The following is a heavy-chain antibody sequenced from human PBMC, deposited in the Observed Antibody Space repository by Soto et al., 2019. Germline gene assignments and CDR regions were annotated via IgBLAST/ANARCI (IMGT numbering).Heavy chain of an antibody. D-gene: IGHD3-16*01. Sequence: ASVKVSCKASGYTFTGYYMHWVRQAPGQGLEWMGWINPNSAGTNYAQKFQGWVTMTRDTSISTAYMELSRLRSDDTAVYYCARVSRSSLGAFDIWGQGTMVTVSS. J-gene: IGHJ3*02. CDR1: GYTFTGYY. CDR3: ARVSRSSLGAFDI. CDR2: INPNSAGT. V-gene: IGHV1-2*04.